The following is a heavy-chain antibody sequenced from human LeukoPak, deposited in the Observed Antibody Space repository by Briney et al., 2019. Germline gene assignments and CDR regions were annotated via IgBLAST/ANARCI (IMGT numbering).Heavy chain of an antibody. J-gene: IGHJ4*02. V-gene: IGHV3-23*01. CDR3: AKDRRGSSCHSKGFDY. Sequence: GGSLRLSCAASGVTLSRYDTSWVRQAPGKRLEWVSAITDSGGSTYYADSVKGRFTISSDISKSTLYLHLNSLRFDQSAVYYCAKDRRGSSCHSKGFDYWGQGILLTVSS. CDR2: ITDSGGST. D-gene: IGHD6-13*01. CDR1: GVTLSRYD.